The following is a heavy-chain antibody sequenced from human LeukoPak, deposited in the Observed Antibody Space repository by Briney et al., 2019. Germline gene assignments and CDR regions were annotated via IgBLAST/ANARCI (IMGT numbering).Heavy chain of an antibody. J-gene: IGHJ4*02. CDR2: IWYDGSNK. Sequence: PGGSLRLSCAASGFTFSSYGMHWVRQAPGKGLEWVAVIWYDGSNKYYADSVKGRFTISRDNSKNTLYLQMNSLRAEDTAVYYCARDNRDQRYSAGYFDYWSQGTLVTVSS. D-gene: IGHD3-9*01. V-gene: IGHV3-33*01. CDR3: ARDNRDQRYSAGYFDY. CDR1: GFTFSSYG.